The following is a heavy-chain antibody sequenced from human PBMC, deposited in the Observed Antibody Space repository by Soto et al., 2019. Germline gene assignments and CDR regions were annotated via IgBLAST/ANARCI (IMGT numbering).Heavy chain of an antibody. J-gene: IGHJ5*02. V-gene: IGHV4-59*01. D-gene: IGHD2-2*01. CDR1: GGSISSYY. CDR3: ARDWAGYCSSTSCYVWFDP. CDR2: IYYSGST. Sequence: PSETLSLTCTVSGGSISSYYWSWIRQPPGKGLEWIGYIYYSGSTNYNPSLKSRVTISVDTSKNQFSLKLSSVTAADTAVYYCARDWAGYCSSTSCYVWFDPWGQGTLVTVSS.